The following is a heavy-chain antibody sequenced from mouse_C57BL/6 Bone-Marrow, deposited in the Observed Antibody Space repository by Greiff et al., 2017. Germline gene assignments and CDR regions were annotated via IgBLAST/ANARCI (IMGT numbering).Heavy chain of an antibody. CDR1: GYTFPRYT. CDR3: ARGGYAVDAMDD. J-gene: IGHJ4*01. D-gene: IGHD2-10*02. V-gene: IGHV1-4*01. CDR2: INPSSGST. Sequence: VQLQESGAELARPGASVTMSCKASGYTFPRYTMHWVKQRPGQGLAWIGYINPSSGSTKYNQKFKGKATLTADKSSSTAYRQLSSLKSEDSAVDYGARGGYAVDAMDDWGQGTSVTVSS.